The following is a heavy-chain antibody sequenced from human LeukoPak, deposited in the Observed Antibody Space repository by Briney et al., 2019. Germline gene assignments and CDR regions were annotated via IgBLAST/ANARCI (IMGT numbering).Heavy chain of an antibody. Sequence: RLPQAASGFSVNIYGMHWARQAPRKGLEWVAALSYDGSNKWYTDSVKDRFTFCRENSENTVYLKMNSLRTEDTAVYYCAKDRSYYGAGSFFEYWGQGTLVTVSS. J-gene: IGHJ4*02. CDR3: AKDRSYYGAGSFFEY. CDR2: LSYDGSNK. D-gene: IGHD3-10*01. CDR1: GFSVNIYG. V-gene: IGHV3-30*10.